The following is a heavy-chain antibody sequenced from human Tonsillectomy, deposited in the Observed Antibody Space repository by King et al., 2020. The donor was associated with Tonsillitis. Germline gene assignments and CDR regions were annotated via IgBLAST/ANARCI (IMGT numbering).Heavy chain of an antibody. CDR3: ASSPRNEDTAMAYPIRYFDY. J-gene: IGHJ4*02. D-gene: IGHD5-18*01. CDR2: MNPNSGNT. V-gene: IGHV1-8*01. CDR1: GYTFTSYD. Sequence: QLVQSGAEVKKPGASVKVSCKASGYTFTSYDINWVRQATGQGLEWMGWMNPNSGNTGYAQKFQGRVTMTRNTSISTAYMELSSLISEDTAVYYCASSPRNEDTAMAYPIRYFDYWCQGTLVTVSS.